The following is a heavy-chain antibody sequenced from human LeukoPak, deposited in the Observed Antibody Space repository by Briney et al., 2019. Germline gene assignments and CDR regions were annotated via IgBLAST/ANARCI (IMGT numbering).Heavy chain of an antibody. V-gene: IGHV3-11*01. CDR2: ISSSGSTI. J-gene: IGHJ4*02. D-gene: IGHD6-13*01. Sequence: PGGSLRLSCAASGFTFSDYYMSWIRRPPGKGLEWVSYISSSGSTIYYADSVKGRFTISRDNAKNSLYLQMNSLRAEDTAVYYCARDLMAAAGTNYWGQGTLVTVSS. CDR3: ARDLMAAAGTNY. CDR1: GFTFSDYY.